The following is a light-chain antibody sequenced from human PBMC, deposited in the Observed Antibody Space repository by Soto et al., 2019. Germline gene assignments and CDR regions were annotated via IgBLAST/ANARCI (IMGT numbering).Light chain of an antibody. V-gene: IGLV2-23*01. CDR1: SSDVGSYNL. CDR2: EGS. CDR3: CSYAGSSIYVV. J-gene: IGLJ2*01. Sequence: ALTQPASVSGSPGQSITISCTGTSSDVGSYNLVSWYQQHPGKAPKLMIYEGSKRPSGVSNRFSGSKSGNTASLTISGLQAEDEADYYCCSYAGSSIYVVFGGGTQLTVL.